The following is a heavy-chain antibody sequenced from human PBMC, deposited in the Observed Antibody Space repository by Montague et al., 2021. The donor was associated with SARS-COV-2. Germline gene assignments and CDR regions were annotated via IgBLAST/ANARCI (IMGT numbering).Heavy chain of an antibody. CDR2: IYSGGST. J-gene: IGHJ4*02. D-gene: IGHD6-19*01. Sequence: LSLSFAASGFTVSSNYMSWVRQAPGKGLEWVSVIYSGGSTYYADSVKGRFTISRDNSKNTLYLQMSSLRAEDTAVYYCARGYSSGWSYYFDYWGQGTLVTVSS. CDR1: GFTVSSNY. V-gene: IGHV3-66*01. CDR3: ARGYSSGWSYYFDY.